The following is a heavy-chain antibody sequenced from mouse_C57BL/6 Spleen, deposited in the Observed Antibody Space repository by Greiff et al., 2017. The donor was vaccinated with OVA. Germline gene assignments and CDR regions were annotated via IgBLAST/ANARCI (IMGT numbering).Heavy chain of an antibody. CDR3: ARYDDYDGYYAMDY. D-gene: IGHD2-4*01. CDR2: ISSGSSTI. Sequence: EVHLVESGGGLVKPGGSLKLSCAASGFTFSDYGMHWVRQAPEKGLEWVAYISSGSSTIYYADTVKGRFTISRDNAKNTLFLQMTSLRSEDTAMYYCARYDDYDGYYAMDYWGQGTSVTVSS. CDR1: GFTFSDYG. V-gene: IGHV5-17*01. J-gene: IGHJ4*01.